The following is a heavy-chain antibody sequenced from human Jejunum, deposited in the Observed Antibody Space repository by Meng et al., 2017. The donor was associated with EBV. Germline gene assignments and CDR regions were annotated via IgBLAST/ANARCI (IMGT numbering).Heavy chain of an antibody. Sequence: QGQVRGGGPGLGQPSGSLSLTCAVPGASISSSHWWSWVRQAPGEGLEWIGEIYYTGRTNYNPSLKSRVSMSIDKSKNQFSLNLNSVTVADTAVYYCATSMSGYSYGYSWGQGTLVTVSS. J-gene: IGHJ5*02. CDR2: IYYTGRT. CDR3: ATSMSGYSYGYS. V-gene: IGHV4-4*02. CDR1: GASISSSHW. D-gene: IGHD5-12*01.